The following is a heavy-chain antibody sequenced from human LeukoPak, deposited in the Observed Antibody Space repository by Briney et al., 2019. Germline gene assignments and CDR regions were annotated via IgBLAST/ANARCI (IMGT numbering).Heavy chain of an antibody. CDR3: AHSHSYYYDSSGYSFDY. Sequence: SGPTLVNPTQTLTLTCTFSGFSLSTSGVGVGWIRQPPGKALEWLALIYWNDDKRYSPSLKSRLTITKDTSKNQVVLTMTNMDPVDTATYYCAHSHSYYYDSSGYSFDYWGQGTLVTVSS. J-gene: IGHJ4*02. CDR1: GFSLSTSGVG. CDR2: IYWNDDK. D-gene: IGHD3-22*01. V-gene: IGHV2-5*01.